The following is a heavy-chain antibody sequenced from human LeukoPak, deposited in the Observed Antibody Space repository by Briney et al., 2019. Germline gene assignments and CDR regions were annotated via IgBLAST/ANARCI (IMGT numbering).Heavy chain of an antibody. D-gene: IGHD6-6*01. V-gene: IGHV4-30-4*08. CDR2: IYCSGSA. CDR1: GCSISSGDYY. CDR3: ARSSFVYSSSSSSYYYYMDV. Sequence: SQTLSLTCTVSGCSISSGDYYWRWLRQPPGKGVECIRNIYCSGSAYYNPSLKSRVTISVDTSKNQFSLKLSSVTAADTAVYYCARSSFVYSSSSSSYYYYMDVWGKGTTVSVSS. J-gene: IGHJ6*03.